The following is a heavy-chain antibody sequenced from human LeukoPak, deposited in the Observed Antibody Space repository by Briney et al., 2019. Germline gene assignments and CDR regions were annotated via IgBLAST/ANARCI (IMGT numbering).Heavy chain of an antibody. D-gene: IGHD6-13*01. CDR3: AREYSSSWYPRPNWFDP. J-gene: IGHJ5*02. CDR2: INPNSGGT. CDR1: GYTFTGYY. V-gene: IGHV1-2*02. Sequence: GASMKVSCKASGYTFTGYYMHWVRQAPGQGLEWMGWINPNSGGTNYAQKFQGRVTMTRDTSISTAYMELSRLRSDDTAVYYCAREYSSSWYPRPNWFDPWGQGTLVTVSS.